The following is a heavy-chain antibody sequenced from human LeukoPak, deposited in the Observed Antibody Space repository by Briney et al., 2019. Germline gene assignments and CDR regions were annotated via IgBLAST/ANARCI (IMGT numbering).Heavy chain of an antibody. Sequence: GGSLRLSCAASGFTFSSYSMNRVRQAPGKGLEWVSSISSSSSYVYYADPVKGRFTISRDNAKNSLYLQMNSLRAEDTAVYYCARITGYSSSAGFDYWGQGTLVTVSS. CDR3: ARITGYSSSAGFDY. CDR1: GFTFSSYS. V-gene: IGHV3-21*01. CDR2: ISSSSSYV. D-gene: IGHD6-6*01. J-gene: IGHJ4*02.